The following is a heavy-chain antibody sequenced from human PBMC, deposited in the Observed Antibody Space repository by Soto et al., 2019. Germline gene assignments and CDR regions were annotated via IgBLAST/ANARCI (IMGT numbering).Heavy chain of an antibody. CDR3: ARDPYYDILTGYSLHYFDY. D-gene: IGHD3-9*01. J-gene: IGHJ4*02. CDR1: GFTFSSYG. V-gene: IGHV3-33*01. Sequence: GGSLRLSCAASGFTFSSYGMHWVRQAPGKGLEWVAVIWYDGSNKYYADSVKGRFTISRDNSKNTRYLQMNSLRAEDTAVYYCARDPYYDILTGYSLHYFDYWGQGTLVTVSS. CDR2: IWYDGSNK.